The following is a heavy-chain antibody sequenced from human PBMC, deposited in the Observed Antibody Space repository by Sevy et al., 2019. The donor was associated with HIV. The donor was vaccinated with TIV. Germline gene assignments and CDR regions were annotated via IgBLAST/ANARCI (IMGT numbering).Heavy chain of an antibody. D-gene: IGHD3-10*01. Sequence: SGPTLVKPTQTLTLTCTFSGFSLSTSGVGVGWIRQPPGKALEWLALIYWNDDKLYSQSLKSRLTITTDTSKNQVVLTMTNMDAVDTATYYGAHIPITMVRGVLILVANFDYWGQGTLVTVSS. CDR2: IYWNDDK. CDR3: AHIPITMVRGVLILVANFDY. V-gene: IGHV2-5*01. CDR1: GFSLSTSGVG. J-gene: IGHJ4*02.